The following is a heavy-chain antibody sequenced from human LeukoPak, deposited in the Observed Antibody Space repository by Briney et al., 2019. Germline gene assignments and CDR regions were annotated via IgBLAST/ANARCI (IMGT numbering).Heavy chain of an antibody. Sequence: SETLSLTCTVSGDSISSYYWSWIRQPPGKGLEWIVNTHSSGSTIHNPYLKSRVTVSVDTSDNQLSLSLSSVTAADTAVYYCARRLESHYDSSGYPVGGWFDPWGQGTLVTVSS. V-gene: IGHV4-4*09. J-gene: IGHJ5*02. CDR2: THSSGST. CDR1: GDSISSYY. D-gene: IGHD3-22*01. CDR3: ARRLESHYDSSGYPVGGWFDP.